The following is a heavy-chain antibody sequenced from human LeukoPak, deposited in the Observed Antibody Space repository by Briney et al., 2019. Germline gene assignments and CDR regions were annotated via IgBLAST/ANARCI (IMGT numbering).Heavy chain of an antibody. V-gene: IGHV1-18*04. Sequence: AASVKVSCKASGYTFNTYSINWVRQAPGQGLEWMGWISAYNGNTNYAQNFQGRITLTTDTSTSTAYMDLTSLRFDDTAVYYCARDGRQWVPLNWFDPWGQGTLVIVSS. CDR3: ARDGRQWVPLNWFDP. CDR2: ISAYNGNT. J-gene: IGHJ5*02. D-gene: IGHD6-19*01. CDR1: GYTFNTYS.